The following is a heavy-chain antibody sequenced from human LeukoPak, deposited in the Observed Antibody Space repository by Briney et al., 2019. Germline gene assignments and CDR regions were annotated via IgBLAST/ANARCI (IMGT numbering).Heavy chain of an antibody. J-gene: IGHJ3*02. Sequence: PGGSLRLSCAASGFTFSSYSMNWVRQAPGKGLEWVSSISSSSSYIYYADSVKGRFTISRDNAMNSLYLQMNSLRAEDTAVYYCARPNMVRGVSDAFDIWGQGTMVTVSS. V-gene: IGHV3-21*01. CDR2: ISSSSSYI. CDR3: ARPNMVRGVSDAFDI. D-gene: IGHD3-10*01. CDR1: GFTFSSYS.